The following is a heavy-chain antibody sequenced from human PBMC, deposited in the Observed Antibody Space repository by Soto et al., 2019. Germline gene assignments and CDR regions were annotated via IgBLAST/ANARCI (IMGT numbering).Heavy chain of an antibody. J-gene: IGHJ4*02. CDR3: ARDPIFYYASSGYGGSYFDY. CDR1: GASVTSDDYY. Sequence: SETLSLTCAVSGASVTSDDYYWSWIRQPPGKGLEWIGYIYHSGSTYYNPSLKSRVSISIDTSQNQFSLKLTSLTAADTAVYYCARDPIFYYASSGYGGSYFDYWGQGSRVTVSS. CDR2: IYHSGST. D-gene: IGHD3-22*01. V-gene: IGHV4-30-4*01.